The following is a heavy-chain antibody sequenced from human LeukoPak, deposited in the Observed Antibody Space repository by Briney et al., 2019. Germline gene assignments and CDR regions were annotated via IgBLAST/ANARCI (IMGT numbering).Heavy chain of an antibody. Sequence: GGSLRLSCAASGFTFSSYAMSWVRQAPGKGLEWVSAISGSGGSRYYADSVKGRFTISRDNSKNTLYLQMNSLRAEDTAVYYCAKDSYYYGSGSYYLSRYYYYGMDVWGKGTTVTVSS. D-gene: IGHD3-10*01. V-gene: IGHV3-23*01. CDR2: ISGSGGSR. J-gene: IGHJ6*04. CDR3: AKDSYYYGSGSYYLSRYYYYGMDV. CDR1: GFTFSSYA.